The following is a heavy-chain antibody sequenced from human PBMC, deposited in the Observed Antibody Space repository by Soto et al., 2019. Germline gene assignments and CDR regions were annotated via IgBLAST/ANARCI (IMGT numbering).Heavy chain of an antibody. J-gene: IGHJ4*02. V-gene: IGHV4-4*07. CDR1: GGSISSYY. Sequence: SETLSLTCTVSGGSISSYYWSWIRQPAGKGLEWIGRIYTSGSTNYNPSLKSRVTMSVDASRNQFSLKLSSVTAADTAVYYCARAGHYGDSLDYWGQGTLVTVSS. CDR3: ARAGHYGDSLDY. CDR2: IYTSGST. D-gene: IGHD4-17*01.